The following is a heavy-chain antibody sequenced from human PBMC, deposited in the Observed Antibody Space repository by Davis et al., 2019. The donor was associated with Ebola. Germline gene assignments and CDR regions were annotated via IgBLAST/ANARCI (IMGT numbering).Heavy chain of an antibody. CDR2: MNPNSGNT. Sequence: ASVKVSCKTSVYTFTSYDINWVRQAPGQGLEWMGWMNPNSGNTGYAQKFQGRVTMTRNTSISTAYMELSSLRFEDTAVYYCARAPSYRSSKWDWLDPWGQGTLVTVSS. CDR1: VYTFTSYD. D-gene: IGHD1-26*01. CDR3: ARAPSYRSSKWDWLDP. V-gene: IGHV1-8*01. J-gene: IGHJ5*02.